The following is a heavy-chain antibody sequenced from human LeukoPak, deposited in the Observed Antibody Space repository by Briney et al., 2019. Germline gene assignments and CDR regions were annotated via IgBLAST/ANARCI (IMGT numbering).Heavy chain of an antibody. J-gene: IGHJ3*02. CDR2: ISGISGIT. D-gene: IGHD3-22*01. CDR1: GFTFTTYA. V-gene: IGHV3-23*01. Sequence: PGGSLRLSCAASGFTFTTYAMSWVRQAPGKGLEWVSAISGISGITYYAGSVKGRFTISRDISKNTLYLQMNSLRAEDTAIYYCAKDHPLYYYDSSGYYFTAFDIWGQGTMVTVSS. CDR3: AKDHPLYYYDSSGYYFTAFDI.